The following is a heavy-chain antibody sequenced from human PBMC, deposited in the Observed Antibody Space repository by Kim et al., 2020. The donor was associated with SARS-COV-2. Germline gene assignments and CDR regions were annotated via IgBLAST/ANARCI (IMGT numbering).Heavy chain of an antibody. V-gene: IGHV3-64D*09. CDR2: ST. J-gene: IGHJ4*02. Sequence: STYYAKPVKGRFTNSKDNAKNTLYLQMSRLRAEDTAVYYCVKGQSGPLDYWGQGTLVTVSS. CDR3: VKGQSGPLDY. D-gene: IGHD3-3*01.